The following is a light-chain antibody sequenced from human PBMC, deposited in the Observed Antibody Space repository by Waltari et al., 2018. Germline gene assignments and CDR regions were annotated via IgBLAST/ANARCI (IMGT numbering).Light chain of an antibody. J-gene: IGLJ1*01. Sequence: QSALTQPPSASGSPGKSLTISCTGTSSDVGSDYNYVSWYQQHPGKAPKLIIHEVSKRPAGVPARFSGSKSGNTASLTVSGLQAEDEADYYCSSYAGSNTDVFGTGTRVTV. V-gene: IGLV2-8*01. CDR3: SSYAGSNTDV. CDR2: EVS. CDR1: SSDVGSDYNY.